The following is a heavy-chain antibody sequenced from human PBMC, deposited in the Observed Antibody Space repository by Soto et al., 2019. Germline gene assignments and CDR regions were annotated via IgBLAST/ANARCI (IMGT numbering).Heavy chain of an antibody. D-gene: IGHD3-3*01. CDR2: IWYDGSKK. CDR3: ARADSYDSPWGGYYSARNGIDV. Sequence: QVQVVESGGGVVQPGRSLRLSCAASGFTFSSFGMHWVRQAPGKGLEWVSIIWYDGSKKSYGDSVKGRFTISRDNYKNTVYLQLNRLSADDAAAYYCARADSYDSPWGGYYSARNGIDVWGQGTTVTVSS. J-gene: IGHJ6*02. CDR1: GFTFSSFG. V-gene: IGHV3-33*01.